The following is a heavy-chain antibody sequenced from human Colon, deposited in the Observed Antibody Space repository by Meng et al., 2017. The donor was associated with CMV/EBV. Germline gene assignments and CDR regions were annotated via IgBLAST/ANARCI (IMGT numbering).Heavy chain of an antibody. CDR1: GYTFTGYY. CDR3: AAISQGDFDY. CDR2: INPSTGDT. J-gene: IGHJ4*02. V-gene: IGHV1-2*02. Sequence: QGQLVQFGTEVKKPGASVKVSCKTSGYTFTGYYIHWVRQAPGQGLEWMGRINPSTGDTNYAQKFQGRVTMTRDTSITTAYMELNRLTSDDTAVYYCAAISQGDFDYWGQGTLVTASS.